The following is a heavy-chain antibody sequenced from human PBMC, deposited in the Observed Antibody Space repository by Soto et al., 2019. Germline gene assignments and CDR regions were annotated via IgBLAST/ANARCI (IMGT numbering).Heavy chain of an antibody. Sequence: SGGSLRLSCAASGFTFSNAWMRWVRQAPGKGLEWVGRIKSKTDGGTTDYAAPVKGRFTISRDDSKNTLYLQMNSLKTEYTAVYYCTTEVDYYDSSGYYRYYFDYCGQGTLVTVSS. CDR2: IKSKTDGGTT. D-gene: IGHD3-22*01. V-gene: IGHV3-15*01. J-gene: IGHJ4*02. CDR1: GFTFSNAW. CDR3: TTEVDYYDSSGYYRYYFDY.